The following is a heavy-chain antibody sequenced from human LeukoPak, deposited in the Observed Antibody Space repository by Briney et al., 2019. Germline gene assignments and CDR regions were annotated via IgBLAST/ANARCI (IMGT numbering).Heavy chain of an antibody. J-gene: IGHJ3*02. Sequence: GGSLRLSCAASGFTFSSYAMSWVRQAPGKGLEWVSAISGSGGSTYYADSVKGRFTISRDNSKNTLYLQMNSLRAEDTAVYYCAKGAVRGSLGDRAFGIWGQGTMVTVSS. D-gene: IGHD3-10*01. CDR2: ISGSGGST. CDR3: AKGAVRGSLGDRAFGI. V-gene: IGHV3-23*01. CDR1: GFTFSSYA.